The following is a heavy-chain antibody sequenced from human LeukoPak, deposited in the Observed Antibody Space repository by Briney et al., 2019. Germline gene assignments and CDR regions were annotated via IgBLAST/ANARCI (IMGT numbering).Heavy chain of an antibody. CDR1: GFTFGDYY. V-gene: IGHV3-11*01. CDR2: ISSSGSTI. D-gene: IGHD2-8*02. CDR3: ARDLALLVTTPPYYYYYYYMDV. J-gene: IGHJ6*03. Sequence: GGSLRLSCAASGFTFGDYYMSWIRQAPGKGLEWVSYISSSGSTIYYADSVKGRFTISRDNAKNSLYLQMNSLRAEDTAVYYCARDLALLVTTPPYYYYYYYMDVWGKGTTVTVSS.